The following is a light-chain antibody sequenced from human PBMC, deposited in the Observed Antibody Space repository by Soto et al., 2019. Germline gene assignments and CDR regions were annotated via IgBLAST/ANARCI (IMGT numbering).Light chain of an antibody. Sequence: QSALTQPASVSGSPGQSIPISCTGTSSDVGDYNYVSWYQQHPGKAPKLMIYDVSNQPSGVSNRFSGSKSGNTASLTISGLQAEDEADYYCSSYTSSSTLVFGTGTKLTVL. CDR1: SSDVGDYNY. J-gene: IGLJ1*01. CDR2: DVS. V-gene: IGLV2-14*01. CDR3: SSYTSSSTLV.